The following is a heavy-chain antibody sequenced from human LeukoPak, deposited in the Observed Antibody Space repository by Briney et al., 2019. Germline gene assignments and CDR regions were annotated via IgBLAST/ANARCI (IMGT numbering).Heavy chain of an antibody. Sequence: SETLSLTCAVYGGSFSGYYWSWIRQPPGKGLEWIGEINHSGSTNYNPSLKSRDTISVDTSKNQFSLKLSSVTAADTAVYYCARESVSYSSSWYFDYWGQGTLVTVSS. D-gene: IGHD6-13*01. CDR2: INHSGST. V-gene: IGHV4-34*01. CDR1: GGSFSGYY. CDR3: ARESVSYSSSWYFDY. J-gene: IGHJ4*02.